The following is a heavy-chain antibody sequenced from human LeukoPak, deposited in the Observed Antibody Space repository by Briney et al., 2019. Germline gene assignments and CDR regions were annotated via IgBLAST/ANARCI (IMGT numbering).Heavy chain of an antibody. V-gene: IGHV3-15*07. CDR1: GFTFSNAW. J-gene: IGHJ4*02. CDR2: IKSKTGGGTT. CDR3: TTAVSRGYSYGIDY. D-gene: IGHD5-18*01. Sequence: GGSLRLSCAASGFTFSNAWMNWVRQAPGKGLEWVGRIKSKTGGGTTDYAAPVKGRFTISRDDSKNTLYLQMNSLKTEDTAVYYCTTAVSRGYSYGIDYWGQGTLVTVSS.